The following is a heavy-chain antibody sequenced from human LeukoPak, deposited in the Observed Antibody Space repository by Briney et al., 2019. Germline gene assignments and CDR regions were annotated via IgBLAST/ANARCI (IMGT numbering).Heavy chain of an antibody. D-gene: IGHD1-1*01. Sequence: GGSLRLSCAASGYTFSSYAMHWVRQAPGKGLEWVAVISYDGSNKYYADSVKGRFTISRDNSKNTVYLQMNSLRAEDTAMYYCARDSDRYGKDNFDYWGQGTLVTVSS. V-gene: IGHV3-30*04. J-gene: IGHJ4*02. CDR2: ISYDGSNK. CDR1: GYTFSSYA. CDR3: ARDSDRYGKDNFDY.